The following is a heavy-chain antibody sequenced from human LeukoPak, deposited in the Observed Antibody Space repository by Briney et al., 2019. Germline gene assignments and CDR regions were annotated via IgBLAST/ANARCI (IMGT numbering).Heavy chain of an antibody. J-gene: IGHJ4*02. D-gene: IGHD3-10*01. V-gene: IGHV3-7*01. Sequence: GGSLRLSCAASGFTFTNYWVGWVRQALGRGLEWVANIKQDGSVKYYVDSVKGRFTISRDNAENSLYLQMNSLRVEDTAVYYCTSYGSGSSSHDYWGQGTLVTVSS. CDR2: IKQDGSVK. CDR3: TSYGSGSSSHDY. CDR1: GFTFTNYW.